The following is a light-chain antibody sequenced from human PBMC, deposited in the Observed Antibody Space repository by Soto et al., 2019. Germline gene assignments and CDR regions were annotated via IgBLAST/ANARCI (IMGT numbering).Light chain of an antibody. V-gene: IGKV1-33*01. CDR2: GAS. J-gene: IGKJ5*01. CDR1: HDISFY. CDR3: QQYDHLPPT. Sequence: DIQMTQSPSSLSASVGDRVTITCQASHDISFYLNWYQQKSGKAPKLLIYGASNLATGVPSRFSATGSGTHFTFTITSLQPEDFATYYCQQYDHLPPTFGQGTRLDFK.